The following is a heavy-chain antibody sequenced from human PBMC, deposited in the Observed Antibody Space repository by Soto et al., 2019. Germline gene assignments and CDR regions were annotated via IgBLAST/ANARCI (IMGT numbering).Heavy chain of an antibody. D-gene: IGHD6-19*01. CDR1: GFTFSSYS. V-gene: IGHV3-48*01. CDR3: ARAPGIPVVIYYYYMDV. Sequence: GGSLRLSCAASGFTFSSYSMNWVRQAPGKGLEWVSYISGSGSTTHYADSVKGRFTISRDNAKNSLYLQMSSLRTEDTAVYYCARAPGIPVVIYYYYMDVWGKGTTVTVSS. CDR2: ISGSGSTT. J-gene: IGHJ6*03.